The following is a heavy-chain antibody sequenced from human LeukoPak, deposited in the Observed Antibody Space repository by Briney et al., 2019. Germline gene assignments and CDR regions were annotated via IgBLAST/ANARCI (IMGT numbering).Heavy chain of an antibody. V-gene: IGHV1-2*02. CDR3: ARVGYCSGDRCYLHFDY. D-gene: IGHD2-15*01. Sequence: ASVKVSCKASGYIFTDYYIHWMRQAPGQGLEWMGWINPKNGDTNYAQKFQGRVTMTRDTTISTVYMELNRLTSDDTALYYCARVGYCSGDRCYLHFDYWGQGTLVTVSS. CDR1: GYIFTDYY. CDR2: INPKNGDT. J-gene: IGHJ4*02.